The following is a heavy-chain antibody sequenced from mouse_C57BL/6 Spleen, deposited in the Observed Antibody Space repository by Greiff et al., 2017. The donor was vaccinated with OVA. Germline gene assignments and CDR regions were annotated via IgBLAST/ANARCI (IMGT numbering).Heavy chain of an antibody. CDR1: GYTFTSYW. CDR2: IYPGSGST. J-gene: IGHJ1*03. CDR3: ARSEGGNHWYFDV. D-gene: IGHD2-1*01. V-gene: IGHV1-55*01. Sequence: VKLQESGAELVKPGASVKMSCKASGYTFTSYWITWVKQRPGQGLEWIGDIYPGSGSTNYNEKFKSKATLTVDTSSSTAYMQLSSLTSEDSAVYYCARSEGGNHWYFDVWGTGTTVTVSS.